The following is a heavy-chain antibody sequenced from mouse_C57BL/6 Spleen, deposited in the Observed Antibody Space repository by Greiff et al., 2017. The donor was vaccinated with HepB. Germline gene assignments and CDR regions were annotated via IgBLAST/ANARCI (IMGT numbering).Heavy chain of an antibody. Sequence: VQLQQSGPELVKPGASVKIPCKASGYTFTDYNMDWVKQSHGKSLEWIGDINPNNGGTIYNQKFKGKATLTVDKSSSTAYMELRSLTSEDTAVYYCARYYDYDVHWYFDVWGTGTTVTVSS. J-gene: IGHJ1*03. CDR2: INPNNGGT. V-gene: IGHV1-18*01. CDR1: GYTFTDYN. CDR3: ARYYDYDVHWYFDV. D-gene: IGHD2-4*01.